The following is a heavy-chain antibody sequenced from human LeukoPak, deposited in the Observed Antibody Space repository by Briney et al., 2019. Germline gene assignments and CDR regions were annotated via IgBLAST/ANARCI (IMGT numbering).Heavy chain of an antibody. D-gene: IGHD1-26*01. CDR3: ATLRHSGSYPWDY. CDR2: GCYSGST. Sequence: SIXXXXYCWXXXRXGPXXGRXXVGSGCYSGSTYYNPALKGRLTISLDTSKNQFSLKLSSVTAADTAVYYCATLRHSGSYPWDYWGQGTLVTVSS. CDR1: SIXXXXYC. V-gene: IGHV4-39*07. J-gene: IGHJ4*02.